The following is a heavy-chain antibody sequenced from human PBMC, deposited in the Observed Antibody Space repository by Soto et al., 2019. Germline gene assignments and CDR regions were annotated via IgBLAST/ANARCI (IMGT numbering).Heavy chain of an antibody. CDR2: ISGSGGST. CDR3: AKVFLYYYYGMDV. V-gene: IGHV3-23*01. J-gene: IGHJ6*02. CDR1: GFTFSSYA. Sequence: EVQLLESGGGLVQPGGSLRLSCAASGFTFSSYAMSWVRQAPGKGLEWVSAISGSGGSTYYADSVKGRFTISRDNSKNTLYLQMNSLRAEDTAVDYCAKVFLYYYYGMDVWGQGTTVTVSS.